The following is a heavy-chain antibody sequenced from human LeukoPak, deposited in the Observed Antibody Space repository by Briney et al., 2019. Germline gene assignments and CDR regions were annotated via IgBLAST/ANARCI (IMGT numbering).Heavy chain of an antibody. CDR3: ARDYPTSGIVTIFDC. CDR2: ITASGGST. CDR1: GFTFSSYG. Sequence: PGGSLRLSCAASGFTFSSYGMHWVRQAPGKGLEWVSSITASGGSTYCADSVKGRFTISRDNSKNTLYLQMSSLRAEDTAVYYCARDYPTSGIVTIFDCWGQGTLVTVSS. V-gene: IGHV3-23*01. D-gene: IGHD1-1*01. J-gene: IGHJ4*02.